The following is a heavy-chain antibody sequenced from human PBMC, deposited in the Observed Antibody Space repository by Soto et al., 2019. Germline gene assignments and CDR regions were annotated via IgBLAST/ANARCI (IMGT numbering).Heavy chain of an antibody. D-gene: IGHD6-19*01. J-gene: IGHJ6*02. Sequence: QVQLVQSGAEVKKPGSSVKVSCKVSGGTFSNYAIDWVRLAPGHGLEWMGGIVPIFGTTYYTQKFQGRATTIADDSTTTAYLEMSRLRSEDTAIYYCARVEAVAGLYNFHALDVWGQGTAVTVSS. CDR3: ARVEAVAGLYNFHALDV. CDR2: IVPIFGTT. CDR1: GGTFSNYA. V-gene: IGHV1-69*12.